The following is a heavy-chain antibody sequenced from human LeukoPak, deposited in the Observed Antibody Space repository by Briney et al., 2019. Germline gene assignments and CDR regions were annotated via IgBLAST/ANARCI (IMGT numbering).Heavy chain of an antibody. CDR3: ARSYYDFWSGYYTGVSDYFDY. CDR1: GFTFSSYG. J-gene: IGHJ4*02. V-gene: IGHV3-21*01. Sequence: GGSLRLSCAASGFTFSSYGMSWVRQAPGKGLEWVSAISGSGRSTYYADSVKGRFTISRDNAKNSLYLQMNSLRAEDTAVYYCARSYYDFWSGYYTGVSDYFDYWGQGTLVTVSS. CDR2: ISGSGRST. D-gene: IGHD3-3*01.